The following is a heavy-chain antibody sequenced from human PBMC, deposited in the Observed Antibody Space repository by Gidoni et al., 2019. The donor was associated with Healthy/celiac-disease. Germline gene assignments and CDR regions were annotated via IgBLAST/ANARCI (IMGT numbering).Heavy chain of an antibody. Sequence: EVQLLESGGGLVQPGGSLRLSCAASGFTLSSYAMRWVRQAPGKGLEWVSAIGGSGGSTYYADSVKGRFTISRDNSKNTLYLQMNSLRAEDTAVYYCAKGMGYDVWSGYYSGHDPGFDYWGQGTLVTVSS. CDR2: IGGSGGST. CDR1: GFTLSSYA. CDR3: AKGMGYDVWSGYYSGHDPGFDY. D-gene: IGHD3-3*01. V-gene: IGHV3-23*01. J-gene: IGHJ4*02.